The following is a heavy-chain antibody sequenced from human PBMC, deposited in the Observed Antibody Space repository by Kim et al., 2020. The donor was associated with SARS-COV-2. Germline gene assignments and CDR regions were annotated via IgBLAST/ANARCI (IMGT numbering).Heavy chain of an antibody. CDR3: ARDTGPHNWFDP. D-gene: IGHD2-8*02. J-gene: IGHJ5*02. V-gene: IGHV3-21*01. Sequence: YYADSVKGRFTISRDNAKNSLYLHMNSLRAEDTAVYYCARDTGPHNWFDPWGQGTRVTVSS.